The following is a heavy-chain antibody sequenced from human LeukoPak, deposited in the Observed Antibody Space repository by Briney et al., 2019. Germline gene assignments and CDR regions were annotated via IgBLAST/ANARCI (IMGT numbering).Heavy chain of an antibody. V-gene: IGHV4-34*01. CDR1: GGSFSGYY. J-gene: IGHJ6*04. CDR2: INHSGST. Sequence: PSETLSLTCAVYGGSFSGYYWSWIRQPPGKGLEWIGEINHSGSTNYNPSLKSRVTISVDTSKNQFSLKLSSVTAADTAVYYCKRWGSSGYFSLDRDVWGKGTTVTVSS. CDR3: KRWGSSGYFSLDRDV. D-gene: IGHD3-22*01.